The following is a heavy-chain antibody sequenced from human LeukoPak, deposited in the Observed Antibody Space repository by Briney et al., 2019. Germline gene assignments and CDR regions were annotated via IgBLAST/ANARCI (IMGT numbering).Heavy chain of an antibody. CDR2: INSDGSRT. Sequence: GGSLRLSCAASGFTLSHYWMHWVRQAPGKGLVWVSRINSDGSRTSYADSVKGRFTISRDNAKNTLYLQMNSLRVEDTAVYYCARRYGGYWASDIWGQGTMVTVSS. CDR3: ARRYGGYWASDI. D-gene: IGHD2-21*01. CDR1: GFTLSHYW. J-gene: IGHJ3*02. V-gene: IGHV3-74*01.